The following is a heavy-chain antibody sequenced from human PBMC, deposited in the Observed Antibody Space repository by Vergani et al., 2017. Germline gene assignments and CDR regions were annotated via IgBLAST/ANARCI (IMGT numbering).Heavy chain of an antibody. D-gene: IGHD2-15*01. Sequence: QVQLQASGPGRVQPSQTLSLTCTMSGGSISAGYYFWSWIRQPAGQGLEWLGHISASGNASHSPSLKTRVSMSVDTSKNQFSMTLTSVTAADTAIYFCARRSGGYYSGGKVHPLRTAFDVWGHGTVVTVSS. J-gene: IGHJ3*01. V-gene: IGHV4-61*02. CDR3: ARRSGGYYSGGKVHPLRTAFDV. CDR1: GGSISAGYYF. CDR2: ISASGNA.